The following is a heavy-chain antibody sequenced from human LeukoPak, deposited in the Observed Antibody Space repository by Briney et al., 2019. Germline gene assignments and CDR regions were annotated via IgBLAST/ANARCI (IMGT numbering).Heavy chain of an antibody. V-gene: IGHV3-13*01. CDR2: IGTAGNT. Sequence: GGSLRLSCAASGFTFSSHDMHWVRHPTGKGLEWVSVIGTAGNTYYADSVKGRFTISRENARNSLLLQMDNLRAEDTAVYYCARSKSYSSGWTDFDWWGQGTLVTVSS. J-gene: IGHJ4*02. D-gene: IGHD6-19*01. CDR1: GFTFSSHD. CDR3: ARSKSYSSGWTDFDW.